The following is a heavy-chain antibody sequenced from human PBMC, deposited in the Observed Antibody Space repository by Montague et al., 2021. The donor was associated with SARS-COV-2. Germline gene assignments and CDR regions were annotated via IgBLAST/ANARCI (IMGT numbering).Heavy chain of an antibody. CDR2: IFHSGIT. CDR1: GGSISSYY. V-gene: IGHV4-59*13. Sequence: SETLSLTRSVSGGSISSYYWSWIRQPPGKGLEWIGYIFHSGITDYNPSLKSRVTISVDMSKNQFSLQLNSVTAADSAVYYCARTEYNWNDWFDPWGQGTLVTVSS. CDR3: ARTEYNWNDWFDP. J-gene: IGHJ5*02. D-gene: IGHD1-20*01.